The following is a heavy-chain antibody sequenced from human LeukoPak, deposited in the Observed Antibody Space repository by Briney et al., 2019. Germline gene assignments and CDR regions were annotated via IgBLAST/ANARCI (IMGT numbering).Heavy chain of an antibody. D-gene: IGHD3-3*01. Sequence: ASMKPSCKASGYTFTNHAMQWVRQAPGQRLEWMGWINAGNGNTKYSKNFQGRFIITRDTSAGTVYMDLSSLRSEDTAVYYCARGFWNRGTWGPYYFDYWGQGTLVTVSS. J-gene: IGHJ4*02. CDR1: GYTFTNHA. V-gene: IGHV1-3*01. CDR2: INAGNGNT. CDR3: ARGFWNRGTWGPYYFDY.